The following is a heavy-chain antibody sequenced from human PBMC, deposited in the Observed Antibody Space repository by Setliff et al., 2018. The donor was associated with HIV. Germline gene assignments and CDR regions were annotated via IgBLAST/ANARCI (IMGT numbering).Heavy chain of an antibody. CDR3: ARDYTNAFDI. J-gene: IGHJ3*02. CDR2: IYYSGST. V-gene: IGHV4-30-4*02. CDR1: GGSISSGDYY. Sequence: PSETLSLTCTVSGGSISSGDYYWSWIRQPPGKGLEWIGYIYYSGSTYYNPSLRSRVTISVDTSKNQFSLELTSVTAADTAVYYCARDYTNAFDIWGQGTMVTVS. D-gene: IGHD3-16*01.